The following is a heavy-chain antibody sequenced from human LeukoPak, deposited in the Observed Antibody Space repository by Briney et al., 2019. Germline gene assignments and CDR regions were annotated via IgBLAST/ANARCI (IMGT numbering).Heavy chain of an antibody. J-gene: IGHJ6*02. CDR3: ARASYDILTGYYNPYGMDV. Sequence: SETLSLTCTVSGGSISSSSYYWGWVRQPPGKGLEWIGEIYHSGSTNYNPSLKSRVTISVDKSKNQFSLKLSSVTAADTAVYYCARASYDILTGYYNPYGMDVWGQGTTVTVSS. D-gene: IGHD3-9*01. CDR1: GGSISSSSYY. V-gene: IGHV4-39*07. CDR2: IYHSGST.